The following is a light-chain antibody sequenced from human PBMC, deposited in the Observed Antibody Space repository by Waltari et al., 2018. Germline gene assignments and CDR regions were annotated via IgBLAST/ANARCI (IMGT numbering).Light chain of an antibody. CDR3: QQYNNWPPVT. V-gene: IGKV3-15*01. J-gene: IGKJ2*01. Sequence: EILMTQPPATLSVSPGERATLSGRASRSLSNNLAWYQQRPGQAPRLLIYNAFTRATGVPARFSGSGSGTEFTLTISSMQSEDSAVYYCQQYNNWPPVTFGQGTKVEIK. CDR2: NAF. CDR1: RSLSNN.